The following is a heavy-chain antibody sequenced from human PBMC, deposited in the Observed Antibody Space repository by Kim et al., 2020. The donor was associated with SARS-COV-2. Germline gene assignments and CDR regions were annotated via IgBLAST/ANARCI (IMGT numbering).Heavy chain of an antibody. D-gene: IGHD2-15*01. CDR1: GFTFSSYA. J-gene: IGHJ4*02. Sequence: GGSLRLSCAASGFTFSSYAMSWVRQAPGKGLEWVSVIYSGGSSTYYADSVKGRFTISRDNSKNTLYLQMNSLRAEDTAVYYCAKVKPVVNPPDYWGQGTLVTVSS. CDR3: AKVKPVVNPPDY. CDR2: IYSGGSST. V-gene: IGHV3-23*03.